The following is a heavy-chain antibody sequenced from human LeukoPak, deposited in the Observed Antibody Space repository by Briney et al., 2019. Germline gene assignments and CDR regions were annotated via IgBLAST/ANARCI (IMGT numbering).Heavy chain of an antibody. Sequence: ASVKVSCKASGYTFTSYGISWVRQAPGQGLEWMGWISGYNGNTNYAQKVQGRVNMTTDKSTSTAYMELRSLRSDDTAVYYCARAPRGYSYGYLDFWGQGSLVTVSS. CDR2: ISGYNGNT. J-gene: IGHJ4*02. CDR1: GYTFTSYG. D-gene: IGHD5-18*01. CDR3: ARAPRGYSYGYLDF. V-gene: IGHV1-18*04.